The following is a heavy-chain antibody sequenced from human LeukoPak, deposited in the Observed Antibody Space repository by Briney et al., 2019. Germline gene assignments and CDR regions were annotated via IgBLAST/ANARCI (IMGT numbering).Heavy chain of an antibody. J-gene: IGHJ4*02. V-gene: IGHV3-53*01. D-gene: IGHD5-12*01. CDR3: ATPVSSVYSGYDS. CDR1: GFTVSSNY. Sequence: GGSLRLSCAASGFTVSSNYMSWVRQAPGKGLEWVSVIYSGGSTYYADSVKGRFTISRDNSKNTLYLQMNSLRAEDTAVYYCATPVSSVYSGYDSWGQGTLVTVSS. CDR2: IYSGGST.